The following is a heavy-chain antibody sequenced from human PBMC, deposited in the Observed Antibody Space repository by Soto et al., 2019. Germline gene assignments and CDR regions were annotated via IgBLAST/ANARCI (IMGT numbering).Heavy chain of an antibody. V-gene: IGHV1-18*01. Sequence: ASVKVSCKASGYTFTSYAMHWVRQAPGQRLEWMGWISAYNGNTNYAQKLQGRVTMTTDTSTSTAYMELRSLRSDDTAVYYCATDKNYYDSSGYYTLDYWGQGTLVTVSS. D-gene: IGHD3-22*01. CDR1: GYTFTSYA. J-gene: IGHJ4*02. CDR3: ATDKNYYDSSGYYTLDY. CDR2: ISAYNGNT.